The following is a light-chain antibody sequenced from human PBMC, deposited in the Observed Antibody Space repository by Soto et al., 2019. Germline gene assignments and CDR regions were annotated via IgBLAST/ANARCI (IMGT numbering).Light chain of an antibody. CDR3: QQYTHWPRMLS. CDR2: DTS. V-gene: IGKV3-15*01. J-gene: IGKJ4*01. Sequence: ILRTESPATLFVSPGEGANLSCRDIQSLSSNVAWYQQRPRQAPRLLIYDTSSRASDVPARFSGRGSGTEFTLTIASLQSEDFAIYYCQQYTHWPRMLSFGGGTKVDIK. CDR1: QSLSSN.